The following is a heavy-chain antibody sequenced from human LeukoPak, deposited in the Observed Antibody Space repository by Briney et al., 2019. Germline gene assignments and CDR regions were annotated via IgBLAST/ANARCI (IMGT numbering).Heavy chain of an antibody. CDR2: INQDGSEK. Sequence: GGSLTLSCADSGCTLSRYWMSWVRQAPGKGLEWVAYINQDGSEKYYVHSLKGRFTISRDNAKNSLYLQMNSLRSDDTAVYYCVRDRSDILNGYKDACDMWGGGTMVSVPS. CDR1: GCTLSRYW. D-gene: IGHD3-9*01. V-gene: IGHV3-7*01. J-gene: IGHJ3*02. CDR3: VRDRSDILNGYKDACDM.